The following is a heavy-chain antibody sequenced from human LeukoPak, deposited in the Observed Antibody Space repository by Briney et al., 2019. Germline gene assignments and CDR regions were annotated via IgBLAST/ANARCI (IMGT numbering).Heavy chain of an antibody. V-gene: IGHV3-48*03. J-gene: IGHJ4*02. CDR3: VSGYYYGGDFDY. Sequence: PGGSLRLSCVASGFTFSSYEMNWVRQAPGKGLEWVSYISSSGSTIYYADSVKGRFTISRDNAKNSLYLQMNSLRAEDTAVYYCVSGYYYGGDFDYWGQGTLVTVSS. CDR1: GFTFSSYE. D-gene: IGHD3-22*01. CDR2: ISSSGSTI.